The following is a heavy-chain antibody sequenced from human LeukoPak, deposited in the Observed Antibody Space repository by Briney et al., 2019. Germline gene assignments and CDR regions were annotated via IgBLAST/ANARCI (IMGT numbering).Heavy chain of an antibody. CDR2: IYPGDSDT. Sequence: GESLKISCKGSGYSFTNYWIGWVRQMPGKGLEWMGIIYPGDSDTRYSPTFQGQVTISADKSSSAAYLQWSSLKASDSAMYYCAWDYGILTGWSNWGQGTLVTVSS. V-gene: IGHV5-51*01. J-gene: IGHJ4*01. D-gene: IGHD3-9*01. CDR3: AWDYGILTGWSN. CDR1: GYSFTNYW.